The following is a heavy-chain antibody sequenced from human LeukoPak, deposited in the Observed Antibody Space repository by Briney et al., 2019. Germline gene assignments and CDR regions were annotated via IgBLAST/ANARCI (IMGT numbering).Heavy chain of an antibody. CDR2: ISYDGSNK. CDR1: GFTFSSYG. V-gene: IGHV3-30*03. CDR3: ATWGYSSSWPRAFDI. Sequence: GGSLRLSCAASGFTFSSYGMHWVRQAPGKGLEWVAVISYDGSNKYYADSVKGRFTISRDNSKNTLYLQMNGLRAEDTAVYYCATWGYSSSWPRAFDIWGQGTMVTVSS. D-gene: IGHD6-13*01. J-gene: IGHJ3*02.